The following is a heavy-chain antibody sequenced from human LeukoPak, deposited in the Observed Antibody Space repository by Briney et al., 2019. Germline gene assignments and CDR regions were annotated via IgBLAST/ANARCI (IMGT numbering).Heavy chain of an antibody. CDR2: ISDSGST. CDR1: GGSITGYY. V-gene: IGHV4-59*01. CDR3: ARVFRGAVTSNWFDP. J-gene: IGHJ5*02. D-gene: IGHD4-17*01. Sequence: PSETLSLTCTVSGGSITGYYWTWIRQPPGKGLEGIGYISDSGSTNYNPSLKSRVTISVDSSNTEFSLRLNSVTAANTAVYYCARVFRGAVTSNWFDPWGQGTLVTVSS.